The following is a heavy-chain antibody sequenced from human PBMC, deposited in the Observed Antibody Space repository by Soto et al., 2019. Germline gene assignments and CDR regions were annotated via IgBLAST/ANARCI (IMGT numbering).Heavy chain of an antibody. D-gene: IGHD5-12*01. CDR3: ANTPLRPYYYYYYGMDV. CDR2: ISGSGGST. Sequence: QSGGSLRLSCAASGFTFSSYAMSWVRQAPGKGLEWVSAISGSGGSTYYADSVKGRFTISRDNSKNTLYLQMNSLRAEDTAVYYCANTPLRPYYYYYYGMDVRGQGTTVTVSS. V-gene: IGHV3-23*01. CDR1: GFTFSSYA. J-gene: IGHJ6*02.